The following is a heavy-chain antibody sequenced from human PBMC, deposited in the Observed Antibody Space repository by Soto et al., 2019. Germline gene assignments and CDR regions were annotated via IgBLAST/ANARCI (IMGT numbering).Heavy chain of an antibody. J-gene: IGHJ6*02. Sequence: PSETLSLTCTVSGGSISSYYWSWVRQAPGKGLEWVAYINTGGNTIYHADSVQGRFSISRDNGKKSLFLQMNRLRPEDTAVYYCTRDPYGSGNNYNWAYYYYGMYVWGQGTTVTVSS. CDR1: GGSISSYY. V-gene: IGHV3-48*01. CDR3: TRDPYGSGNNYNWAYYYYGMYV. D-gene: IGHD3-10*01. CDR2: INTGGNTI.